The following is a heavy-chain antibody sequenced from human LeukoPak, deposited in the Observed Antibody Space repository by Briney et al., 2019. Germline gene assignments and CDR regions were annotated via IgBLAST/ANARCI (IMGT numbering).Heavy chain of an antibody. D-gene: IGHD3-22*01. Sequence: ASVKVSCKASGYTFTGYYMHWVRQAPGQGLEWMGWINPNSGGTNYAQKFQGRVTMTRDTSIGTAYMELSRLRSDDTAVYYCARSANYYDSSGYYYYYMDVWGKGTTVTISS. CDR3: ARSANYYDSSGYYYYYMDV. CDR2: INPNSGGT. V-gene: IGHV1-2*02. CDR1: GYTFTGYY. J-gene: IGHJ6*03.